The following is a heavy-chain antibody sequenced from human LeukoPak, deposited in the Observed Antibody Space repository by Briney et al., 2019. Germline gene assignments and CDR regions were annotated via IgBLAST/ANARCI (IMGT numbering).Heavy chain of an antibody. CDR2: ISGSGGST. CDR3: AKDGPTVTSGDVIGVTDY. J-gene: IGHJ4*02. CDR1: GFTFSSYA. D-gene: IGHD4-17*01. Sequence: PPGGSLRLSCAASGFTFSSYAMSWVRQAPGKGLEWVSAISGSGGSTYYADSVKGRFTISRDNSKNTLYLQMNSLRAEDTAVYYCAKDGPTVTSGDVIGVTDYWGQGTLVTVSS. V-gene: IGHV3-23*01.